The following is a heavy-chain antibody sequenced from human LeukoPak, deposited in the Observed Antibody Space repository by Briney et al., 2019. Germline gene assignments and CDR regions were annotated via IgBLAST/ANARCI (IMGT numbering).Heavy chain of an antibody. CDR3: ARDLGSLKMGGTGD. Sequence: ASVKVSCKASGYTFTGYYMHWVRQAPGQGLEWMGWINPNSGGTNYAQKFQGRVTMTRDTSISTAYMELSRLRSDDTAVYYCARDLGSLKMGGTGDWGQGTLVTVSS. V-gene: IGHV1-2*02. CDR2: INPNSGGT. D-gene: IGHD1-14*01. J-gene: IGHJ4*02. CDR1: GYTFTGYY.